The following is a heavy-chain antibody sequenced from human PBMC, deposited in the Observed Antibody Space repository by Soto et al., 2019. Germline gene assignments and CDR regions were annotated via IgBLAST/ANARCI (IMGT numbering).Heavy chain of an antibody. J-gene: IGHJ4*02. Sequence: PGGSLRLSCAASGFTFSSYGMHWVRQAPGKGLEWVAVISYDGSNKYYADSVKGRFTISRDNYKNTLYLQMNSLRAEDTAVYYCAKASAADTGQGYFDYWGQGTLVTVSS. CDR1: GFTFSSYG. V-gene: IGHV3-30*18. CDR3: AKASAADTGQGYFDY. CDR2: ISYDGSNK. D-gene: IGHD6-13*01.